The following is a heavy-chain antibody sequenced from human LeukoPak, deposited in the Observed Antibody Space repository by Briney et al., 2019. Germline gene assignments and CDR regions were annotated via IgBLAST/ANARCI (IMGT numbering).Heavy chain of an antibody. D-gene: IGHD6-25*01. CDR2: ISGSGTTI. V-gene: IGHV3-11*01. CDR1: GFTFSDYY. Sequence: KAGGSLRLSCAASGFTFSDYYVSWIRQPPGKGLEWVSYISGSGTTIYYADFVEGRFTISRDNAKNSVYLQMNSLRGEDTAVYFCARDGSRGAFDIWGQGTMVSVSS. J-gene: IGHJ3*02. CDR3: ARDGSRGAFDI.